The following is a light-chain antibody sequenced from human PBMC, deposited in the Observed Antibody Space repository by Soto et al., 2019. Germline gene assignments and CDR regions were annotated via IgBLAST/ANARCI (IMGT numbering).Light chain of an antibody. CDR1: QSISIY. V-gene: IGKV1-39*01. J-gene: IGKJ1*01. CDR3: QHSSSTPVT. Sequence: DIQMTQSPSSLSASIGDRVTITCRASQSISIYLNWYQQKPGKAPKSLIYGASSLQSGVPSRFSGSGSGTDFTLTISNLQPEDFATYYCQHSSSTPVTFGQGTKVEIK. CDR2: GAS.